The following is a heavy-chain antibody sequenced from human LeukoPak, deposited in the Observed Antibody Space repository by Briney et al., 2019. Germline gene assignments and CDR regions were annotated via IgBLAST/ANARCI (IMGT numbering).Heavy chain of an antibody. CDR1: GGSVRSTSYY. CDR3: ASLYCTRTSCYFLDP. V-gene: IGHV4-61*01. Sequence: SETLSLTCSVSGGSVRSTSYYWSWIRQSPGKGLEWIGYIYNTGRTNYNASLNSRVTISLDTPKNQFSLKLSSLTAADTAMYYCASLYCTRTSCYFLDPWGQGTLVIVSS. J-gene: IGHJ5*02. CDR2: IYNTGRT. D-gene: IGHD2-2*01.